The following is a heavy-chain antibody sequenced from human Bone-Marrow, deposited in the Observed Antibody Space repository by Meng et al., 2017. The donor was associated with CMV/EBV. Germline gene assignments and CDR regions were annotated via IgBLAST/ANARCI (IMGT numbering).Heavy chain of an antibody. CDR2: IIPIFGTA. V-gene: IGHV1-69*12. Sequence: QVQRVQSGAEVRKPASSVKVSCKASGGTFSSYAISWVRQAPGQGLEWMGGIIPIFGTANYAQKFQGRVTITADESTSTAYMELSSLRSEDTAVYYCARGLYADIVATPFDYWGQGTLVTVSS. CDR1: GGTFSSYA. CDR3: ARGLYADIVATPFDY. D-gene: IGHD5-12*01. J-gene: IGHJ4*02.